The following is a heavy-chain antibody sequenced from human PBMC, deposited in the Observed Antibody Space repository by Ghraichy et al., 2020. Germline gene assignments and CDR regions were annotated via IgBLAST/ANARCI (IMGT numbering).Heavy chain of an antibody. CDR1: GFTFSSYS. CDR2: ISSSSSTI. Sequence: GGSLRLSCAASGFTFSSYSMNWVRQAPGKGLEWVSYISSSSSTIYYADSVKGRFTISRDNAKNSLYLQMNSLRDEDTAVYYCASGGDSSGYSYYYYYYMDVWGKGTTVTVSS. J-gene: IGHJ6*03. V-gene: IGHV3-48*02. D-gene: IGHD3-22*01. CDR3: ASGGDSSGYSYYYYYYMDV.